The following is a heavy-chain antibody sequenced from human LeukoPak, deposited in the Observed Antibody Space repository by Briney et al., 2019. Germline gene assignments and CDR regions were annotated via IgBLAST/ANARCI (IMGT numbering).Heavy chain of an antibody. CDR2: ISGSGGST. Sequence: QPGGSLRLSCAASGFTFSSYAMSWVRPAPGKGLEWVSAISGSGGSTYYADSVKGRFTISRDNSKNTVYLQMNSLRAEDTAIYYCADGECSDGTCSGFYGMDVWGQGTTVTVSS. CDR3: ADGECSDGTCSGFYGMDV. V-gene: IGHV3-23*01. D-gene: IGHD3-10*01. CDR1: GFTFSSYA. J-gene: IGHJ6*02.